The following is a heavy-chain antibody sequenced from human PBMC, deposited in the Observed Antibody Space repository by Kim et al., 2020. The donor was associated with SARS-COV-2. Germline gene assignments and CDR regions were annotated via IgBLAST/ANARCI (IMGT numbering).Heavy chain of an antibody. CDR3: SRDPTTLGF. CDR2: IREGGTDT. J-gene: IGHJ4*02. Sequence: GGSLRLSCAASGFTFSGSYMSWVRQAPGKGLEWVAYIREGGTDTNYADSVRGRFTISRDNAKNSLYLQMNNLRAEDTAVYFCSRDPTTLGFWGKGALVTVSS. CDR1: GFTFSGSY. D-gene: IGHD1-1*01. V-gene: IGHV3-11*06.